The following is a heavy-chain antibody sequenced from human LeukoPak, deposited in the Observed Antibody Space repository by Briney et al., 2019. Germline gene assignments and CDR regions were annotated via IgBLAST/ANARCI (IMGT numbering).Heavy chain of an antibody. CDR3: ARGSRMYYYDSSGYYDFDY. CDR2: INPNSGGT. Sequence: ASVNVSFKASGYTFTVYYMHWVRQAPGQGLEWMGWINPNSGGTNYAQKLQGRVTMTTDTSTSTAYMELRSLRSDDTAVYYCARGSRMYYYDSSGYYDFDYWGQGTLVTVSS. V-gene: IGHV1-2*02. J-gene: IGHJ4*02. D-gene: IGHD3-22*01. CDR1: GYTFTVYY.